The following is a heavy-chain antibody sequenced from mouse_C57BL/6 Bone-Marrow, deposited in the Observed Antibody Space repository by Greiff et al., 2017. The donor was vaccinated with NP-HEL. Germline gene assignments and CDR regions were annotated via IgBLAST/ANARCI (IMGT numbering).Heavy chain of an antibody. J-gene: IGHJ1*03. CDR2: IDPSDSYT. D-gene: IGHD2-4*01. Sequence: QVQLQQPGAELVMPGASVKLSCKASGYTFTSYWMHWVKQRPGQGLEWIGEIDPSDSYTNYNQKFKGKSTLTVDKSSSTAYRQLSSLTSEYSAVYYCARACLYSEHWYFDVWGTGTTVTVSS. V-gene: IGHV1-69*01. CDR3: ARACLYSEHWYFDV. CDR1: GYTFTSYW.